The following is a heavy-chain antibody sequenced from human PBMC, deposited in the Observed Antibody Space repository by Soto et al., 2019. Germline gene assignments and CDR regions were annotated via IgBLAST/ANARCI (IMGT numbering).Heavy chain of an antibody. CDR3: ARPNYDYGDYVAYFDH. V-gene: IGHV1-46*03. CDR2: INPSGGST. CDR1: GYTFTTYG. J-gene: IGHJ4*02. Sequence: ASVKVSCKASGYTFTTYGISWVRQATGQGLEWMGIINPSGGSTSYAQKFQGRVTMTRDTSTSTVYMELSSLRSEDTAVYYCARPNYDYGDYVAYFDHWGQGTLVTVSS. D-gene: IGHD4-17*01.